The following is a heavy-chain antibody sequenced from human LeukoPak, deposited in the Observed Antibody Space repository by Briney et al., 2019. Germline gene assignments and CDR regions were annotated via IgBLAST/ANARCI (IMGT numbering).Heavy chain of an antibody. CDR2: IDPSSTYI. CDR1: GFTFRSYS. CDR3: ARAPTVLVGYCSSSSCQADY. V-gene: IGHV3-21*01. J-gene: IGHJ4*02. Sequence: GSLRLSCAASGFTFRSYSMNWVRQAPGKGLEWVSAIDPSSTYIYYADSVKGRFTISRDNAENSLYLQMNSLRVEDTAVYYCARAPTVLVGYCSSSSCQADYWGQGTLVTVSS. D-gene: IGHD2-2*01.